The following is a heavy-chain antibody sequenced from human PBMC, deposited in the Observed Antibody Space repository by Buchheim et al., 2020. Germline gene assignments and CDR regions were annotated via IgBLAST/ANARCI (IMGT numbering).Heavy chain of an antibody. Sequence: QVQLVESGGGVVQPGRSLRLSCAASGFTFRSYGMHWVRQAPGKGLEWVAVIWYDGSNKYYADSVKGRFTISRDNSKNTLYLQMNSLRAEETAVYYCAREGSAQLWGSYYYYGMDVWGQGTT. CDR2: IWYDGSNK. CDR3: AREGSAQLWGSYYYYGMDV. D-gene: IGHD5-18*01. J-gene: IGHJ6*02. V-gene: IGHV3-33*01. CDR1: GFTFRSYG.